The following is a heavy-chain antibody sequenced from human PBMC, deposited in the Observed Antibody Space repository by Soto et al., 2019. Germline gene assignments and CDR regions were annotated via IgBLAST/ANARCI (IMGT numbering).Heavy chain of an antibody. D-gene: IGHD6-19*01. CDR2: IYHGGST. CDR3: ATAVAGKGPHGMDV. V-gene: IGHV4-38-2*01. Sequence: SETLSLTCAVSGYSISSGYYWGWLRQPPGKGLEWIGCIYHGGSTYYNPSLKSRVTISVDTSKNQFFLKLSSVIAADTAVYYCATAVAGKGPHGMDVWGQGTTVTAP. J-gene: IGHJ6*02. CDR1: GYSISSGYY.